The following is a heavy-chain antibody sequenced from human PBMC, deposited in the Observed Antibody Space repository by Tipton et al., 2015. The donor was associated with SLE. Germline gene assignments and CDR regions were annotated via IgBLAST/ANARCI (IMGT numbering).Heavy chain of an antibody. J-gene: IGHJ4*02. CDR1: GGSFSGYY. CDR3: ARGRGRYTMIVVEGYYFDY. Sequence: TLSLTCAVYGGSFSGYYWSWIRQPPGKGLEWIGEINHSGSTNYNPSLKSRVTISVDTSKNQFSLKLSSVTAADTAVYYCARGRGRYTMIVVEGYYFDYWGQGTLVTVSS. D-gene: IGHD3-22*01. CDR2: INHSGST. V-gene: IGHV4-34*01.